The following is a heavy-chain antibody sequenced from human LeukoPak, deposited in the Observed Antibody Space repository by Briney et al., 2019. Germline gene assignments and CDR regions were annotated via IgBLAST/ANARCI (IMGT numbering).Heavy chain of an antibody. V-gene: IGHV1-46*02. CDR1: GYTFNNYN. CDR2: VNPGGDST. D-gene: IGHD5-24*01. J-gene: IGHJ3*02. Sequence: ASVKISCKASGYTFNNYNIHWLRQAPGQGLEWMGIVNPGGDSTNYAQDFQGRLTLTGDTSTSTVYMELSSLRSEDTAVYYCARVRDGYNGAYDIWGQGTMVTVTS. CDR3: ARVRDGYNGAYDI.